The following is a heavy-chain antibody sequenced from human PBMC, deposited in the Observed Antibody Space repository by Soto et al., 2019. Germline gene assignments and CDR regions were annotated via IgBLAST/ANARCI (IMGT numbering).Heavy chain of an antibody. V-gene: IGHV1-18*04. Sequence: QVQLVQSGAEVKKPGASVKVSCKASGYTFTIYGISWVRQAPGQGLERMGWISGYNGNTDYAQNLQDRVTLTTDASTSSVYMELTSLRSDDTAVYYCARVDYYDSSGYYGYWGQGTLITVSS. J-gene: IGHJ4*02. CDR3: ARVDYYDSSGYYGY. CDR1: GYTFTIYG. D-gene: IGHD3-22*01. CDR2: ISGYNGNT.